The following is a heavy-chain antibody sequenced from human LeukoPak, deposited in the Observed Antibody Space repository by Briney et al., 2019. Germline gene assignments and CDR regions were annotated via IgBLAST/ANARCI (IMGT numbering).Heavy chain of an antibody. CDR2: IYYSGST. CDR1: GGSISSSSYY. CDR3: TRHDNLDP. V-gene: IGHV4-39*07. D-gene: IGHD5-24*01. J-gene: IGHJ5*02. Sequence: PSETLSLTCTVSGGSISSSSYYWGWIRQPPGKGLEWIGSIYYSGSTYYNPSLKSRVTISVDTSKNQFSLKLSSVTAADTAVYYCTRHDNLDPWGQGTLVTVSS.